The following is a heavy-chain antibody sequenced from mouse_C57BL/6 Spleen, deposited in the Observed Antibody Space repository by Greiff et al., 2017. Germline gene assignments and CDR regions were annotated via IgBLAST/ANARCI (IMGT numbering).Heavy chain of an antibody. Sequence: EVQLQQSVAELVRPGASVKLSCTASGFNIKNTYMHWVKQRTEKGLEWIGRIDPTYGTTNYAQKFQGKATITAVTSSSTAYLQLSGRTSEDTPIYCWSGPPYWGQGTSLTVSS. CDR3: SGPPY. CDR2: IDPTYGTT. V-gene: IGHV14-3*01. J-gene: IGHJ2*02. CDR1: GFNIKNTY.